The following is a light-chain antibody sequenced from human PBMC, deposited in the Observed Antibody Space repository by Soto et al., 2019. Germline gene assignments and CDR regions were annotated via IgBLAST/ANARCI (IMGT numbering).Light chain of an antibody. CDR3: TSYTSSSTYV. CDR1: SSDIGGYNY. J-gene: IGLJ1*01. Sequence: QSALTQPASVSGSPGQSITISCTGTSSDIGGYNYVSWSQQHPGKAPKLMIYEVSNRPSGVSNRFSGSKSGNTASLTISGLQAEDEADYYCTSYTSSSTYVSGTGTKVTVL. CDR2: EVS. V-gene: IGLV2-14*01.